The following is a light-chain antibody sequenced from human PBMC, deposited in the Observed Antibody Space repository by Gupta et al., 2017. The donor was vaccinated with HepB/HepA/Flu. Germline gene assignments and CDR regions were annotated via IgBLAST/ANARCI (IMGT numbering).Light chain of an antibody. CDR1: QSISSY. CDR3: QPSKKTTTKLT. CDR2: AAS. J-gene: IGKJ5*01. V-gene: IGKV1-39*01. Sequence: DIQMTQSTSSLSASVGDRVTITCRASQSISSYLNWYQQKPGKAPKLLIYAASSLQSGVQSKRTCTGSGHNFTLTISSLQPEDSATYYCQPSKKTTTKLTFGQGTRLEIK.